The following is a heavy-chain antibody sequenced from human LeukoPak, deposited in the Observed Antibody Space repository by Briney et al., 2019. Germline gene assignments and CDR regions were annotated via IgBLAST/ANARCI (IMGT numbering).Heavy chain of an antibody. Sequence: SQTLSLTCTVSGGSISTYYWSWIRQPPGKGLEWIGYIYYSGSTNYNPSLKSRVTISVDTSKNQSSLKLSSVTAADTAVYYCARPAGYNYWYYFDYWGQGTLVTVSS. CDR3: ARPAGYNYWYYFDY. J-gene: IGHJ4*02. CDR1: GGSISTYY. D-gene: IGHD5-24*01. CDR2: IYYSGST. V-gene: IGHV4-59*01.